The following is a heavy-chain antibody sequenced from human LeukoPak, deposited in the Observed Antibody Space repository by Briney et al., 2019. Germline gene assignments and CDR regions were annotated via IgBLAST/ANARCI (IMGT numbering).Heavy chain of an antibody. J-gene: IGHJ4*02. CDR2: FDPEDGET. V-gene: IGHV1-24*01. CDR1: GYTLTELS. CDR3: ATLPQEWELLPQYYFDY. Sequence: ASVKVSCKVSGYTLTELSMHWVRQAPGKGLEWMGGFDPEDGETIYAQKFQGRVTMTEDTSTDTAYMELSSLRSEDTAVYYCATLPQEWELLPQYYFDYWGQGTLVTVSS. D-gene: IGHD1-26*01.